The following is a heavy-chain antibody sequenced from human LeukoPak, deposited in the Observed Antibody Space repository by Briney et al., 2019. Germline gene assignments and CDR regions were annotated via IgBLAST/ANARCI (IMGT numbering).Heavy chain of an antibody. CDR2: IYPGDSDT. CDR3: ARQRWAAAVLDY. D-gene: IGHD6-13*01. V-gene: IGHV5-51*01. CDR1: GYTFTSYW. Sequence: GESLRISCKASGYTFTSYWIGWVRQMPGKGLEWMGIIYPGDSDTRYSPSFQGQVTISADKSISTAYLQWSSLKASDTAMYYCARQRWAAAVLDYWGQGTLVTVSS. J-gene: IGHJ4*02.